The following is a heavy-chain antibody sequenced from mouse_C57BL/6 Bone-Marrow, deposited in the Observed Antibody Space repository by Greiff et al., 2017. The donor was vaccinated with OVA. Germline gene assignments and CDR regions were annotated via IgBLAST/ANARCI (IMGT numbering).Heavy chain of an antibody. Sequence: EVKLVESEGGLVQPGSSMKLSCTASGFTFSDYYMAWVRQVPEKGLEWVANINYDGSSTYYLDSLKSRFIISRDNAKNILYLQMSSLKSEDTATYYCARDRDGSSPDWYFDVWGTGTTVTVSS. D-gene: IGHD1-1*01. CDR2: INYDGSST. CDR3: ARDRDGSSPDWYFDV. V-gene: IGHV5-16*01. J-gene: IGHJ1*03. CDR1: GFTFSDYY.